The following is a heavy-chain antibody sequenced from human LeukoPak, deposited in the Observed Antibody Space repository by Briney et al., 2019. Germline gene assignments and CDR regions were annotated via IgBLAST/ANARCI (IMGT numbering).Heavy chain of an antibody. J-gene: IGHJ4*02. CDR3: ARGYCDTNDCPPGAY. D-gene: IGHD3-9*01. V-gene: IGHV1-2*02. CDR1: GYTFTAFY. CDR2: INPNSGGT. Sequence: ASVKVSCKASGYTFTAFYIHWVRQAPGQGLEWIGWINPNSGGTNYAQKFQGRVTLTRDTSISTVYMELTGLTSDDTAVYYCARGYCDTNDCPPGAYWGQGALVAVSS.